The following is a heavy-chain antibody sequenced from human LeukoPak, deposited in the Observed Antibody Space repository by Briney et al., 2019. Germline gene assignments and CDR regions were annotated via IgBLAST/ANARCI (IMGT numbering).Heavy chain of an antibody. Sequence: GGSLRLSCAASGFTFRSYGMHWVRQAPGKGLEWVAVIWYDGSNKYYADSVKGRFTVSRDNAKNSLYLQMNSLRADDTAVYYCVKDSPPRYSGSPPAYWGQGTLVTVSS. V-gene: IGHV3-33*03. CDR2: IWYDGSNK. CDR3: VKDSPPRYSGSPPAY. J-gene: IGHJ4*02. D-gene: IGHD1-26*01. CDR1: GFTFRSYG.